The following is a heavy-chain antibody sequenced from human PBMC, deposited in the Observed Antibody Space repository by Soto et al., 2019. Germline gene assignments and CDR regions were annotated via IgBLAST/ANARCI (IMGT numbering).Heavy chain of an antibody. Sequence: GGSLRLSCAASGFTFSTYWMSWVRQAPGKGLEWVANINQDGSEKYYVDSVKGRFTISRDNAKNSLNLQMNSLRAEDTAVYYCAREYAVAAPYNWFDPWGQGTLVTVSS. J-gene: IGHJ5*02. CDR3: AREYAVAAPYNWFDP. CDR2: INQDGSEK. D-gene: IGHD6-13*01. V-gene: IGHV3-7*01. CDR1: GFTFSTYW.